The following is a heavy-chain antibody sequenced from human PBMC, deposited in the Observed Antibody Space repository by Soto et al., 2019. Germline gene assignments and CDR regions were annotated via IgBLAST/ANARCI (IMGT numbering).Heavy chain of an antibody. D-gene: IGHD3-22*01. CDR2: IRSKAHGGTT. V-gene: IGHV3-49*03. Sequence: GGSLRLSCTASGFTFGDYAMSWFRQAPGKGLEWVGFIRSKAHGGTTEYAASVKGRFTISRDDSKSIAYLQMNSLKTEDTAVYYCTHSNYYDSSGFVPWAFDIWGQGTMVTVSS. CDR3: THSNYYDSSGFVPWAFDI. J-gene: IGHJ3*02. CDR1: GFTFGDYA.